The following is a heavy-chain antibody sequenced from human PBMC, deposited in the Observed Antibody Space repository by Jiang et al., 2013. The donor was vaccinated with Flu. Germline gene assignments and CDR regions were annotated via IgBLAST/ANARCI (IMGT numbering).Heavy chain of an antibody. J-gene: IGHJ2*01. D-gene: IGHD2/OR15-2a*01. CDR3: ARGKRKNVVLSSHWFFDL. CDR1: GGSTSSHY. V-gene: IGHV4-59*11. Sequence: GPGLVKPSETLSLTCTVSGGSTSSHYWNWIRQPPGKGLEWIGYSYYSGSTNHNPSLKNRVTLSLDTSKNQFSLKLSSVTAADTAVYYCARGKRKNVVLSSHWFFDLWGRGTLVTVSS. CDR2: SYYSGST.